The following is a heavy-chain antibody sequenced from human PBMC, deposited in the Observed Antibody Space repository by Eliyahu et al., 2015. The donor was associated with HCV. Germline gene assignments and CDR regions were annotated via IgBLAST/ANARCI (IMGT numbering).Heavy chain of an antibody. J-gene: IGHJ3*02. CDR3: ARDGRGYSYGFNTFDI. D-gene: IGHD5-18*01. V-gene: IGHV3-53*01. CDR2: IFSGAST. CDR1: GFSVSTNY. Sequence: EVQVVESGGGLIQPGGSLRLSCAAXGFSVSTNYMSWVRQAPGKGLEWVSVIFSGASTLYADSVKGRFTISRDNSKNTVYLQMNTLRAEDTAVYYCARDGRGYSYGFNTFDIWGQGTMVTVSS.